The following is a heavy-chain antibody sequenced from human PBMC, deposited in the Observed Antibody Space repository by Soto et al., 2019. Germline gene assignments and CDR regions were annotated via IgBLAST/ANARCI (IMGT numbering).Heavy chain of an antibody. CDR3: ARDRREYYYDSSGYYFDY. CDR1: GFTFSSYA. V-gene: IGHV3-30-3*01. J-gene: IGHJ4*02. Sequence: GGSLRLSCAASGFTFSSYAMHWVRQAPGKGLEWVAVISYDGSNKYYADSVKGRFTISRDNSKNTLYLKMNSLRAEDTAVYYYARDRREYYYDSSGYYFDYCGQGTLVTVSS. CDR2: ISYDGSNK. D-gene: IGHD3-22*01.